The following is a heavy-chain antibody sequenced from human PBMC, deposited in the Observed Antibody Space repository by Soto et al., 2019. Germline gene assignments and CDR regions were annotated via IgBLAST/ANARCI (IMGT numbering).Heavy chain of an antibody. CDR3: ARVGDFWSGYYLHYYYCMDV. J-gene: IGHJ6*02. V-gene: IGHV1-18*01. D-gene: IGHD3-3*01. CDR2: ISAYNGNT. Sequence: QVQLVQSGAEVKKPGASVKVSCKASGYTFTSYGISWVRQAPGQGLEWMGWISAYNGNTNYAQKLQGRVTMTTDTTTSTAYMELRSLGSNDTAVYYCARVGDFWSGYYLHYYYCMDVWGQGTTVTVSS. CDR1: GYTFTSYG.